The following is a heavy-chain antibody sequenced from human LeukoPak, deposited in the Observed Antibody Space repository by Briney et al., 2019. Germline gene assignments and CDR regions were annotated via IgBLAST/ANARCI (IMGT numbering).Heavy chain of an antibody. CDR2: VYYSGST. V-gene: IGHV4-39*01. D-gene: IGHD1-26*01. J-gene: IGHJ3*02. Sequence: SETLSLTCTVSGGSISTSTDCWGWLRQPPGKGLEWIGIVYYSGSTYYNPTLKSRVTISVDTSKNQFSLRLSSVTAADSAVYYCARQGAGGRAFDIWGQGTMVTVSS. CDR1: GGSISTSTDC. CDR3: ARQGAGGRAFDI.